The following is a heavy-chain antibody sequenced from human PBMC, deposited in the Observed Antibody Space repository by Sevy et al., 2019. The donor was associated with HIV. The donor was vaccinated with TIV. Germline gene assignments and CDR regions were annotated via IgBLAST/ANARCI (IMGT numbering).Heavy chain of an antibody. CDR3: ARNVDYYDTSAFYS. V-gene: IGHV3-21*01. J-gene: IGHJ5*01. CDR2: ISSAGSYI. Sequence: GGSLRPSCAASGFTFSYYDMNWVRQAPGKGLEWVSSISSAGSYIKYGDSVKGRFTISRDNAKNSLYLQMNSLRAEDTAVYFCARNVDYYDTSAFYSWGQGTPVTVSS. D-gene: IGHD3-22*01. CDR1: GFTFSYYD.